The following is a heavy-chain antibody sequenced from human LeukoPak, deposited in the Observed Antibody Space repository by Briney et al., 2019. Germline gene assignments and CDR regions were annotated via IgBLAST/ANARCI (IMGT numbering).Heavy chain of an antibody. J-gene: IGHJ4*02. D-gene: IGHD2-15*01. CDR3: ARPNIRYCSGGACSTDGSDY. CDR1: GGSISSSNYY. Sequence: SETLSLTCTVSGGSISSSNYYWGWIRQPPGKGLEWIGSIYYSGSTYYSPSLKSRVTISVDTSKNQFSLKLSSVTAAATAVYYCARPNIRYCSGGACSTDGSDYWGQGTLVTVSS. CDR2: IYYSGST. V-gene: IGHV4-39*07.